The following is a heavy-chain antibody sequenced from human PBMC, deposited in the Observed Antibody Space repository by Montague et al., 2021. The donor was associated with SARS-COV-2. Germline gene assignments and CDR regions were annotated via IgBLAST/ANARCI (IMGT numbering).Heavy chain of an antibody. V-gene: IGHV3-48*03. CDR1: GFTFSSYD. J-gene: IGHJ6*03. CDR3: ARLRGYDYGHLYYYYMDV. Sequence: SLRLSCAASGFTFSSYDMNWVRQAPGKGLEWVSYISSSGVTIYYADSVKGRFTISRDYAKNSLYLQMNSLRAEDTAVYYCARLRGYDYGHLYYYYMDVWGKGTTVTVSS. CDR2: ISSSGVTI. D-gene: IGHD5-12*01.